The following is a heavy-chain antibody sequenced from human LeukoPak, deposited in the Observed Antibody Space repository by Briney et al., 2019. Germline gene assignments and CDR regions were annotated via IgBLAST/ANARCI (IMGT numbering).Heavy chain of an antibody. CDR2: IYTSGST. V-gene: IGHV4-4*07. Sequence: SETLSLTCTVSGGSISSYYWSWIRQPAGKGLEWIGRIYTSGSTNYNPSLKSRVTMSVDTSKNQFSLKLSSVTAADTAVYYCARGYYGSGTYPRFDYWGQGILVTVSS. J-gene: IGHJ4*02. CDR1: GGSISSYY. D-gene: IGHD3-10*01. CDR3: ARGYYGSGTYPRFDY.